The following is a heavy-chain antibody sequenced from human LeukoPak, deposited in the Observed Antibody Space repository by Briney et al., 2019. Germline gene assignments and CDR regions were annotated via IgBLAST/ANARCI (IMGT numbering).Heavy chain of an antibody. D-gene: IGHD3-22*01. Sequence: GGSLRLSCAASGFTFSSYGMHWVRQAPGKGLEWVAVISYDGSNKYYADSVKGRYTISRDNSKNTLYLQMNSLRAEDTAVYYCAKEGYYYDSSGYNYYYGMDVWGQGTTVTVSS. V-gene: IGHV3-30*18. CDR2: ISYDGSNK. CDR3: AKEGYYYDSSGYNYYYGMDV. J-gene: IGHJ6*02. CDR1: GFTFSSYG.